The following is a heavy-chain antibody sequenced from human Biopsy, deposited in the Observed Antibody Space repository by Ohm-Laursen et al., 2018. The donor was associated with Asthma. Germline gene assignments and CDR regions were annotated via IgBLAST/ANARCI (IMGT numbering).Heavy chain of an antibody. Sequence: SETLSLTCAVYGGSFSGYYWSWIRQPPGKGLEWIGEINHSGSTNYNPSLKSRVTISVDTSKNQFSLKLSSVTAADTAVYYYARAGQCSSTSCYNPGWFDPWGQGTLVTVSS. D-gene: IGHD2-2*01. V-gene: IGHV4-34*01. CDR2: INHSGST. J-gene: IGHJ5*02. CDR3: ARAGQCSSTSCYNPGWFDP. CDR1: GGSFSGYY.